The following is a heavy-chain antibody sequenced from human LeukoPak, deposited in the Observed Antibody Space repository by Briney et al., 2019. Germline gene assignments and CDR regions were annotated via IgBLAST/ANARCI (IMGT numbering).Heavy chain of an antibody. CDR2: IYYSGST. CDR3: ARVRYCSSTSCSYYFDY. D-gene: IGHD2-2*01. V-gene: IGHV4-31*03. CDR1: GGSISSGGYY. Sequence: SETLSLTCTVSGGSISSGGYYWSWIRQHPGKGLEWIGYIYYSGSTHYNPSLKSRVTISVDTSKNQFSLKLSSVTAADTAVYYCARVRYCSSTSCSYYFDYWGQGTLVTVSS. J-gene: IGHJ4*02.